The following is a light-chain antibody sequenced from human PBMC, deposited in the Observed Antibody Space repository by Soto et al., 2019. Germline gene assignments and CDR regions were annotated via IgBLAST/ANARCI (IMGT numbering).Light chain of an antibody. Sequence: DIQMTQSTSTLYASVGHRVTITFLASQSISSWLAWYQQKPGKAPKLLIYKASSLESGVPSRLSGSGSGTEFTLTISSLQPDDFATYYCQQYNSYSWTFGQGTKVDI. CDR3: QQYNSYSWT. CDR1: QSISSW. J-gene: IGKJ1*01. V-gene: IGKV1-5*03. CDR2: KAS.